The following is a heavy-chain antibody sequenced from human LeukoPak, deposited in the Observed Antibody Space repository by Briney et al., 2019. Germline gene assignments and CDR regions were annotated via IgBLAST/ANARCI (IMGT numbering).Heavy chain of an antibody. CDR2: IYHSGST. V-gene: IGHV4-30-2*01. CDR1: GGSISSGGYS. J-gene: IGHJ4*02. CDR3: ARGGAITGTTSFDY. D-gene: IGHD1-7*01. Sequence: SSETLSLTCAVSGGSISSGGYSWSRIRQPPGKGLEWIGYIYHSGSTYYNPSLKSRVTISVDRSKNQFSLKLSSVTAADTAVYYCARGGAITGTTSFDYWGQGTLVTVSS.